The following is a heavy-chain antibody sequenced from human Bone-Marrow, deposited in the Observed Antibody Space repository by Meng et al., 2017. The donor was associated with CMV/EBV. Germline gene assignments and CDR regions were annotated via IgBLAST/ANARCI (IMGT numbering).Heavy chain of an antibody. CDR2: ISAYNGNT. V-gene: IGHV1-18*01. J-gene: IGHJ3*02. CDR3: ARDVRWLSSWDAFDI. D-gene: IGHD6-13*01. CDR1: GYTFTSYG. Sequence: ASVKVSCKASGYTFTSYGISWVRQAPGQGLEGMGWISAYNGNTNYAQKLQGRVTMTTDTSTSTAYMELRSLRSDDTAVYYCARDVRWLSSWDAFDIWGQWTMVTVSS.